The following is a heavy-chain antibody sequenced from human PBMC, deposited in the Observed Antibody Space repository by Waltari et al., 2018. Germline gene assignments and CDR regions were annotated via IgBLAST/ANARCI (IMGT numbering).Heavy chain of an antibody. Sequence: QIQLVQSGAEVRKPGASLKVSCKDSGYRFPGHAINWVRQAPGQGHEWTGWMNPASGSTNYAREFQGRVSMTRNTSISTAYMELKSLTFEDTAVYFCARGGVYGAGNNWFDPWGQGTKVTVSS. V-gene: IGHV1-8*01. CDR3: ARGGVYGAGNNWFDP. J-gene: IGHJ5*02. D-gene: IGHD4-17*01. CDR2: MNPASGST. CDR1: GYRFPGHA.